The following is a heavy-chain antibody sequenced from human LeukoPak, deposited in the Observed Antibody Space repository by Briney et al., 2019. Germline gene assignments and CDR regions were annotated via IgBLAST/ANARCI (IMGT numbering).Heavy chain of an antibody. V-gene: IGHV4-59*01. CDR1: GGSISSYY. CDR2: IYYSGST. Sequence: SETLSLTCTVSGGSISSYYWSWIRQPPGKGLEWIGYIYYSGSTNYNPSLKSRVTISVDTSKNQFSLKLSSVTAADTAVYYCARDPRTGTFDYWGQGTLVTVPS. J-gene: IGHJ4*02. CDR3: ARDPRTGTFDY. D-gene: IGHD1-7*01.